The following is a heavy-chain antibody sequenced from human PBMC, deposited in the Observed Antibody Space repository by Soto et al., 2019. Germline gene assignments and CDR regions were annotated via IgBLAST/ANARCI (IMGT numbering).Heavy chain of an antibody. V-gene: IGHV1-18*01. CDR3: GRGWTPIDY. CDR2: ISAYNGNT. Sequence: QVHLVQSGAEVKKPGASVKVSCTASGYTFTNFGISWVRQAPGQGLEWMGWISAYNGNTNYAQQFQGRVTMTTDTSTSTAYMELRGLRSHDRPVYYCGRGWTPIDYWGQGTLVTVSS. J-gene: IGHJ4*02. D-gene: IGHD2-15*01. CDR1: GYTFTNFG.